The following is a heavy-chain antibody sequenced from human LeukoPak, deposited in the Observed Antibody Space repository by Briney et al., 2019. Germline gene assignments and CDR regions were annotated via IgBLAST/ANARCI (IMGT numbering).Heavy chain of an antibody. D-gene: IGHD3-10*01. Sequence: SGGSLRLSCAASGFTFSTHGMHWVRQAPGKGLEWVALISYDANYEYYVDSVKGRFTISRDNSRNTVYLQMNSLRPEDTAVYYCAKDASGSYHSWGQGTLVTVSS. CDR1: GFTFSTHG. CDR3: AKDASGSYHS. V-gene: IGHV3-30*18. CDR2: ISYDANYE. J-gene: IGHJ5*02.